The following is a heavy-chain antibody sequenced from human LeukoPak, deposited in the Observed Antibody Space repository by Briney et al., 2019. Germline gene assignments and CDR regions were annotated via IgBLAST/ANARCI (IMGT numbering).Heavy chain of an antibody. CDR2: IIPILGIA. CDR1: GGTFSSYA. J-gene: IGHJ4*02. CDR3: ARDEGYSGPLAPWL. D-gene: IGHD5-12*01. Sequence: ASVKVSCKASGGTFSSYAISWVRQAPGQGLEWMGRIIPILGIANYAQKFQGRVTITADKSTSTAYMELSSLRSEDTAVYYCARDEGYSGPLAPWLWGQGTLVTVSS. V-gene: IGHV1-69*04.